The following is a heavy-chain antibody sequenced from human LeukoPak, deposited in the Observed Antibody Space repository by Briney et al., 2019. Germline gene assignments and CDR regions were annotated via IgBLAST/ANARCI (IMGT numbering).Heavy chain of an antibody. CDR2: IYHSGST. Sequence: PSQTLSLTCAVSGGSISSGGYSWSWIRQPPGKGLEWIGYIYHSGSTYYNPSLKSRVTISVDTSKNQFSLKLSSVTAADTAVYHCARGEYHYGSGSYVFPIMDVWGQGTTVTVSS. V-gene: IGHV4-30-2*05. CDR3: ARGEYHYGSGSYVFPIMDV. J-gene: IGHJ6*01. CDR1: GGSISSGGYS. D-gene: IGHD3-10*01.